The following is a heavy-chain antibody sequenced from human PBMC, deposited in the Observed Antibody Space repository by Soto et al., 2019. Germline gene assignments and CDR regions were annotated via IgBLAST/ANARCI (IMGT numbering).Heavy chain of an antibody. CDR3: ARDRAAVPRAFDY. J-gene: IGHJ4*02. CDR1: GGSISSYF. D-gene: IGHD6-13*01. Sequence: SETLSLTCTVSGGSISSYFYIWVRQPPGKGLEWIGSVYYTGTTDYNPSLKSRVTISVDTSKTQFSLNLRFVTAADTAVYYCARDRAAVPRAFDYWGRGTLVTVSS. V-gene: IGHV4-59*01. CDR2: VYYTGTT.